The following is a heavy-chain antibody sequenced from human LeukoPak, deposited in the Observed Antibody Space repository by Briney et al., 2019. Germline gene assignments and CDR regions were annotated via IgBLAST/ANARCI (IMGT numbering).Heavy chain of an antibody. Sequence: GGSLRLSCAASGFTFSTYAMSWVRQAPGKGLECVSALSGNGNTIYYADSVKGRFTISRDNSKNTLSLQMNSLRAEDTAVYYCAKDEVTYYYDSSGYYYGDYFDYWGQGTLVTVSS. CDR3: AKDEVTYYYDSSGYYYGDYFDY. CDR1: GFTFSTYA. V-gene: IGHV3-23*01. J-gene: IGHJ4*02. CDR2: LSGNGNTI. D-gene: IGHD3-22*01.